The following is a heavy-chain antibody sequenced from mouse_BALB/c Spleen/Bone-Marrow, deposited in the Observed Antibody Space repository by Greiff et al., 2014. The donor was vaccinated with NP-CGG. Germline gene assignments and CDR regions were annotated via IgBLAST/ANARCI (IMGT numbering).Heavy chain of an antibody. CDR2: INPSNGGT. V-gene: IGHV1S81*02. J-gene: IGHJ4*01. CDR1: GYTFTSYY. Sequence: ESGAELVKPGASVKLSCKASGYTFTSYYMYWVKQRPGQGLEWIGEINPSNGGTNFNEKFKSRATLTVDKSSSTAYMQLSSLTSEDSAVYYCTRLPHWGQGTSVTVPS. D-gene: IGHD5-1*01. CDR3: TRLPH.